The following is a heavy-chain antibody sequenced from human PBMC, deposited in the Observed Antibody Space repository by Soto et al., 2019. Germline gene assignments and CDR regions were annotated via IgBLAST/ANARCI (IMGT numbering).Heavy chain of an antibody. V-gene: IGHV1-69*04. D-gene: IGHD3-10*01. J-gene: IGHJ6*03. CDR2: IIPILGIA. Sequence: ASVKVSCKASGGTFSSYTISWVRQPPGQGLEWMGRIIPILGIANYAQKFQGRVTITADKSTSTAYMELSSLRSEDTAVYYCARDREYYGSGSYYNYYYYMDVWGKGTTVTVSS. CDR1: GGTFSSYT. CDR3: ARDREYYGSGSYYNYYYYMDV.